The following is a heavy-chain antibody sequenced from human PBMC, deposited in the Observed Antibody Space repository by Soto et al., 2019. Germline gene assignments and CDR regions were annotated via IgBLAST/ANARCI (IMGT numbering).Heavy chain of an antibody. CDR2: ISGSGGGT. CDR3: AKMVGATRNFGY. Sequence: EVQLLESGGGLVQPGGSLRLSCAASGFTFSSYAMSWVRQAPGKGLEWVSAISGSGGGTYYAYSVKGRFTISRDNPKNTLYLQMNSLRAEDTAVYYCAKMVGATRNFGYWGQGTLVTVSS. J-gene: IGHJ4*02. D-gene: IGHD1-26*01. V-gene: IGHV3-23*01. CDR1: GFTFSSYA.